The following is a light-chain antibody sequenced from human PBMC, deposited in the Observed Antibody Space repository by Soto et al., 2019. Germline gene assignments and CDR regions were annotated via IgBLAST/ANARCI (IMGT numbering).Light chain of an antibody. V-gene: IGLV2-11*01. CDR2: DVS. J-gene: IGLJ2*01. CDR1: SSDVGGYNF. Sequence: QSALTQPRSVSGSPGQSVTISCTGTSSDVGGYNFVSWYQQHPGKAPKLMIYDVSKRPSGVPDRFSGSKSGNTASLTISGLQAEEEADYYCCSYASSYTVFGGGTKLTVL. CDR3: CSYASSYTV.